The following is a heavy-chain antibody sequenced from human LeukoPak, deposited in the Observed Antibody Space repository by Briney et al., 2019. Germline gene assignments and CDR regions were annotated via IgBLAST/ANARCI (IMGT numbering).Heavy chain of an antibody. CDR1: GYTFTGYY. CDR3: ARGPMVRGVIISSIRSYYYYMDV. D-gene: IGHD3-10*01. V-gene: IGHV1-2*02. J-gene: IGHJ6*03. Sequence: ASVKVSCKASGYTFTGYYMHWVRQAPGQGLEWMGWINPNSGGTNYAQKFQGRVTITADESTSTAYMELSSLRSEDTAVYYCARGPMVRGVIISSIRSYYYYMDVWGKGTTVTISS. CDR2: INPNSGGT.